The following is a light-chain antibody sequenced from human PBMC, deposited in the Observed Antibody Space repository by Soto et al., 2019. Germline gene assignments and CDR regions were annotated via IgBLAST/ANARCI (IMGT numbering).Light chain of an antibody. V-gene: IGKV3-15*01. Sequence: EIVMTQSPATLSVSPGERATLSCRASQSVYSNLAWYQQKPGQAPRLLIYAASTRATGIPARFSGSGSGTEFTLTISSLQSEDFAVYYCQQDNKWPLPFGGGTKVEIK. CDR1: QSVYSN. CDR2: AAS. J-gene: IGKJ4*01. CDR3: QQDNKWPLP.